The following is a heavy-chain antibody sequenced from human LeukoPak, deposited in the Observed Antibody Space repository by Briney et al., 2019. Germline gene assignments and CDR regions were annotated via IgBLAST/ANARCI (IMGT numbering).Heavy chain of an antibody. D-gene: IGHD2-2*01. V-gene: IGHV3-43*02. CDR1: GFTFDDYA. J-gene: IGHJ4*02. CDR3: AKDIYQRTYHILDY. Sequence: HPGGSLRLSCAASGFTFDDYAMHWVRQAPGKGLEWVSLISGGGGSTYYADSVKGRFTISRDNSKNSLYLQMNSLRTEDTALYYCAKDIYQRTYHILDYWGQGTLVTVSS. CDR2: ISGGGGST.